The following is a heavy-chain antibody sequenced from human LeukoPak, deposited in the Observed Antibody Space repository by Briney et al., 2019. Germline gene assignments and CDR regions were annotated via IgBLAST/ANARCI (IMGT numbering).Heavy chain of an antibody. CDR2: ISSSGSTI. V-gene: IGHV3-11*04. D-gene: IGHD5-12*01. CDR3: ASQDIEGYYYYYMDV. Sequence: GGSLRLSCAASGFTFSDYYMSWIRQAPGKGLEWVSYISSSGSTIYYADSVKGRFTISRDNAKNSLYLQMNSLRAEDTAVYYCASQDIEGYYYYYMDVWGKGTTVTVSS. CDR1: GFTFSDYY. J-gene: IGHJ6*03.